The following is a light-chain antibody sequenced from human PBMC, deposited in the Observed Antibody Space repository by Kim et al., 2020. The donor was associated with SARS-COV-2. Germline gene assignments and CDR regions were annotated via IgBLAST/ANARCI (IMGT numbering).Light chain of an antibody. CDR3: QVWDSSRDTPL. CDR2: DDG. Sequence: PGGTARFTCGGDNIGIKTVHWYQQTPGQAPLLVVHDDGARPSGIPERFSGSNSGNTAALTISRVAAGDEADYYCQVWDSSRDTPLFGGGTQLTVL. CDR1: NIGIKT. V-gene: IGLV3-21*02. J-gene: IGLJ2*01.